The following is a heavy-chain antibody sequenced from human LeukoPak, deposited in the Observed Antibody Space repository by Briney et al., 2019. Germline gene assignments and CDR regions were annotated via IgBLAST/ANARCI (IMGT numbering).Heavy chain of an antibody. CDR2: ISWNSGSI. V-gene: IGHV3-9*01. CDR1: GFTFDDYA. Sequence: GGSLRLSCAASGFTFDDYAMHWVRQAPGKGLEWVSGISWNSGSIGYADSVKGRFTISRDNAKNSLYLQMNSPRAEDTALYYCAKGGGQLLYHAFDIWGQGTMVTVSS. D-gene: IGHD2-2*02. CDR3: AKGGGQLLYHAFDI. J-gene: IGHJ3*02.